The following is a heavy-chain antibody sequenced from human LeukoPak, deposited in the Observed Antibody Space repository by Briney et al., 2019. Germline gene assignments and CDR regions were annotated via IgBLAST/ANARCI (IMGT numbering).Heavy chain of an antibody. CDR3: AKADIVVVPAAAPPPYYYYGMDV. J-gene: IGHJ6*02. Sequence: PSETLSLTCAVYGGSFSGYYWSWIRQPPGKGLEWIGEINHSGSTNYNPSLKSRVTISVDTSKNQFSLKLSSVTAADTAVYYCAKADIVVVPAAAPPPYYYYGMDVWGQGTTVTVSS. D-gene: IGHD2-2*01. CDR1: GGSFSGYY. CDR2: INHSGST. V-gene: IGHV4-34*01.